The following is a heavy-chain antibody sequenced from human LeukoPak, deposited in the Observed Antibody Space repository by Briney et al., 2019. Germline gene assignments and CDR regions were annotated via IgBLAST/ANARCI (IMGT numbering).Heavy chain of an antibody. Sequence: GGSLRLSCAASGNYWMHWVRQAPGKGLVWVSHINSDGSWTSYADSVKGRFTISKDNAKNTVYLQMSNLRAEDTAVYFCARGGGLDVWGQGATVTVSS. D-gene: IGHD3-16*01. CDR3: ARGGGLDV. CDR2: INSDGSWT. J-gene: IGHJ6*02. V-gene: IGHV3-74*01. CDR1: GNYW.